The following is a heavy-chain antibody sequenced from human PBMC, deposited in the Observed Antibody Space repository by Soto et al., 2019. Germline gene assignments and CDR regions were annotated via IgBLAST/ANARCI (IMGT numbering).Heavy chain of an antibody. J-gene: IGHJ6*03. V-gene: IGHV1-3*01. CDR2: INAGNGNT. Sequence: ASVKVSCKASGYTFTSYAMHWVRQAPGQRLEWMGWINAGNGNTKYSQKFQGRVTITRDTSASTAYMELSSLRSEDTAVYYCAREGTLLWFGGGGYYYYYMDVWGKGTTVTVSS. CDR3: AREGTLLWFGGGGYYYYYMDV. D-gene: IGHD3-10*01. CDR1: GYTFTSYA.